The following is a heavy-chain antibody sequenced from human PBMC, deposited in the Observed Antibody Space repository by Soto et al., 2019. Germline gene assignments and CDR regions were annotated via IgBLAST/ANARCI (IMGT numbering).Heavy chain of an antibody. D-gene: IGHD2-15*01. CDR2: ISYGGTT. CDR3: SRGILG. CDR1: GGSMTRGGYC. V-gene: IGHV4-31*03. Sequence: QVQLQESGPGLVKPSQTLSLTCTVSGGSMTRGGYCWSWIRQHPGEGLEWIGCISYGGTTSYNPSLKSRVIISVDTSKNQFSLKLTSVTAADPAVYYCSRGILGWGQGTLITVSS. J-gene: IGHJ4*02.